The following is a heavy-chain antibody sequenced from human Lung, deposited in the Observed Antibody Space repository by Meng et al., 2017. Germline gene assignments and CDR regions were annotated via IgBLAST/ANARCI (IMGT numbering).Heavy chain of an antibody. Sequence: QVHPVQSGAEVKKPGASVKVSCKSSDYTFTGYGVSWVRQAPGQGLEWMAWLGAHDGDRSHAPRFQGRVTVTADRLTATSFMELRNLRYDDTAVHYCARGTPGRSYSDFWGQGTLVTVSS. CDR1: DYTFTGYG. D-gene: IGHD3-10*01. J-gene: IGHJ4*02. CDR3: ARGTPGRSYSDF. V-gene: IGHV1-18*04. CDR2: LGAHDGDR.